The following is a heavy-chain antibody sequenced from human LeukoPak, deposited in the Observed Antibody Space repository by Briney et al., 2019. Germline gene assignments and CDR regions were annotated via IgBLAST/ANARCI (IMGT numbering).Heavy chain of an antibody. CDR2: ISSSSSYI. CDR3: ARPLSEGFDP. D-gene: IGHD3-16*02. V-gene: IGHV3-11*06. J-gene: IGHJ5*02. Sequence: GGSLRLSCAASGFTFSDYYMSWIRQAPGKGLEWVSSISSSSSYIYYADSVKGRLTISRDNAKNSLYLQMNSLRAEDTAVYYCARPLSEGFDPWGQGTLVTVSS. CDR1: GFTFSDYY.